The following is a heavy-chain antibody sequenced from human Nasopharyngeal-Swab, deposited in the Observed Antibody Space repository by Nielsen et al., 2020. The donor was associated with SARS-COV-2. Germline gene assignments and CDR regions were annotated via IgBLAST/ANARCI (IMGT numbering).Heavy chain of an antibody. Sequence: GESPKISCAASGFTFSSYAMRWVRQAPGKGLEWVSTISGSGGSTYYADSVKGRLTIYRDNSKNTLYLQMTSLRAEDTAVYYCAKKGSCSSTSCYYYDYYYMDVWGKGTTVTVSS. CDR1: GFTFSSYA. D-gene: IGHD2-2*01. CDR3: AKKGSCSSTSCYYYDYYYMDV. CDR2: ISGSGGST. V-gene: IGHV3-23*01. J-gene: IGHJ6*03.